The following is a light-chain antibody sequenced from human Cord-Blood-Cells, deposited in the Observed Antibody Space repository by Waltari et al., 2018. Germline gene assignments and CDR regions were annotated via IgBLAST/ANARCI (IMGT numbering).Light chain of an antibody. V-gene: IGLV2-14*01. CDR1: SSDVGGYNY. Sequence: QSALTQPASVSGSPGQSITISCTGTSSDVGGYNYVSWYQQHPGKAPKLMIYEVSNRPSWVSTRVSGSKSGNTTSLTISGLHAEDEADYYCSSYTSSSTYVFGTGTKVTVL. J-gene: IGLJ1*01. CDR3: SSYTSSSTYV. CDR2: EVS.